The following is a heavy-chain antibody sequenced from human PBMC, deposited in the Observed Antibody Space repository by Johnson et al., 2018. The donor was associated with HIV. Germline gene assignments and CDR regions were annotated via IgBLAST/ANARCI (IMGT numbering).Heavy chain of an antibody. CDR3: SNWNEEPTRSCNI. CDR1: GFTFSDYY. V-gene: IGHV3-15*01. CDR2: IKSKTDGGTT. J-gene: IGHJ3*02. D-gene: IGHD1-1*01. Sequence: VQLVESGGGLVKPGGSLRLSCAASGFTFSDYYMSWIRQAPGKGLEWVGRIKSKTDGGTTDYAAPVKGRFTISRDDSTNTLYLQINSLKIDDTAAYYCSNWNEEPTRSCNIWGKGTMVTVSS.